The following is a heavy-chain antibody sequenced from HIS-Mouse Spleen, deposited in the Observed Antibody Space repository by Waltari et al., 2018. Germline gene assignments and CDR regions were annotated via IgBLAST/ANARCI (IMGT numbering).Heavy chain of an antibody. Sequence: QLQLQESGPGLVKPSETLSLTCPVSGGSISRSSSYWGWIRQPPGKGLEWTGSIDYSGSTYYNPSLKSRVTISVDTSKNQFSLKLSSVTAADTAVYYCAREIPYSSSWYDWYFDLWGRGTLVTVSS. CDR2: IDYSGST. J-gene: IGHJ2*01. V-gene: IGHV4-39*07. CDR1: GGSISRSSSY. CDR3: AREIPYSSSWYDWYFDL. D-gene: IGHD6-13*01.